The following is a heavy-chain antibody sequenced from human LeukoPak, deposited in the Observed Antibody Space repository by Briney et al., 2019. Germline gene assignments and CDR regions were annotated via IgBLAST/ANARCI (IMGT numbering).Heavy chain of an antibody. CDR1: GGSFSGYY. J-gene: IGHJ4*02. CDR2: INHSGST. CDR3: ASLPGSTYCSSTSCYTGWGFDH. Sequence: SETLSLTCAVYGGSFSGYYWSWIHQPPGKGLEWIGEINHSGSTNYNPSLKSRVTISVDTSKNQFSLKLSSVTAADTAVYYCASLPGSTYCSSTSCYTGWGFDHWGQGTLVTVSS. V-gene: IGHV4-34*01. D-gene: IGHD2-2*02.